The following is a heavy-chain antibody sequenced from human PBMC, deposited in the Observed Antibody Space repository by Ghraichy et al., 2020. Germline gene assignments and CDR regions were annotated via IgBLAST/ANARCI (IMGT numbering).Heavy chain of an antibody. J-gene: IGHJ4*02. V-gene: IGHV3-48*01. Sequence: ESLNISCAASGFTFSDYSMNWVRQAPGKGLEWVAYINRFSSTIYYADSVKGRFTISRNNAKNSLYLQMNSLRAEDTAVYYCARDFIMVGSPSIRKDFDYWGQGTLVTVSS. D-gene: IGHD1-26*01. CDR2: INRFSSTI. CDR1: GFTFSDYS. CDR3: ARDFIMVGSPSIRKDFDY.